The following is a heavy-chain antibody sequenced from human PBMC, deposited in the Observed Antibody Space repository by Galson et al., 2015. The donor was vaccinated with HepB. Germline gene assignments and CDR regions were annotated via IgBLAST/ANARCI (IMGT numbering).Heavy chain of an antibody. D-gene: IGHD7-27*01. Sequence: CAISGDSVSSISAVWNWIRQSPSRGLEWLGRTFLRSKWYNDYAVSVKSRITINPDTSKNQFSLQLNSVTPEDTAVYYCARAEGLGKLDYWGQGTLVTVSS. CDR3: ARAEGLGKLDY. CDR1: GDSVSSISAV. V-gene: IGHV6-1*01. CDR2: TFLRSKWYN. J-gene: IGHJ4*02.